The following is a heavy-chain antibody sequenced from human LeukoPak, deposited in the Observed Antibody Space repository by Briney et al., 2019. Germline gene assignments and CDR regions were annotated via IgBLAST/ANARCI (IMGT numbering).Heavy chain of an antibody. CDR2: ISGSGSTT. D-gene: IGHD3-3*01. CDR1: GFIFRNYA. CDR3: ARDLYADFWSGSGFDY. Sequence: GGSLRLSCAASGFIFRNYATSWVRQAPGKGLEWVSGISGSGSTTYYAGSVKGRFTISRDISKNTLYLQMSSLRAGDTAVYYCARDLYADFWSGSGFDYWGRGTLVTVSS. V-gene: IGHV3-23*01. J-gene: IGHJ4*02.